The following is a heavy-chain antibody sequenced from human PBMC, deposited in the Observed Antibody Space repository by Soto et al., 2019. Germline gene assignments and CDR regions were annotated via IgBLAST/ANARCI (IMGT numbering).Heavy chain of an antibody. Sequence: QVQLVQSGAEVKKPGASVMLSCKASGYTFTSYGISWVRQAPGQGLEWMGWISAYNGNTNYAQRVQGRITMTTDTSTSTAYLELKSLRSDDTAMYYCARHWSPTFGGVIVSHIHNWGQGTLVSVSS. D-gene: IGHD3-16*02. CDR2: ISAYNGNT. J-gene: IGHJ4*02. CDR1: GYTFTSYG. CDR3: ARHWSPTFGGVIVSHIHN. V-gene: IGHV1-18*01.